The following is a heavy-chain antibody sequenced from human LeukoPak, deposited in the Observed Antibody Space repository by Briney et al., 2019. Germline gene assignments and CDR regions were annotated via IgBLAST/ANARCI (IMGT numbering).Heavy chain of an antibody. CDR2: IIPILGIA. V-gene: IGHV1-69*02. CDR3: ARAYGDYTTQSDY. J-gene: IGHJ4*02. D-gene: IGHD4-17*01. Sequence: ASVKVSCTASGGTFSSYTISWVRQAPGQGLEWMGRIIPILGIANYAQKFQGRVTITADKSTSTAYMELRSLRSDDTAVYYCARAYGDYTTQSDYWGQGTLVAVSS. CDR1: GGTFSSYT.